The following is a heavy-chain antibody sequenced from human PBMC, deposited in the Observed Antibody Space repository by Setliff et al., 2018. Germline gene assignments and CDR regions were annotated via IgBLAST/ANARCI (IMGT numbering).Heavy chain of an antibody. Sequence: PGGSLRLSCAASGFTFSTYTINWVRQAPGKGLEWVSTISSRSNHYYVDSVKGRFIISRDNSKNTLYLQMNSLRADDTAVYYCARPTSAGRLWYMDVWGTGTTVTVS. CDR2: ISSRSNH. CDR1: GFTFSTYT. J-gene: IGHJ6*03. CDR3: ARPTSAGRLWYMDV. V-gene: IGHV3-21*01. D-gene: IGHD1-26*01.